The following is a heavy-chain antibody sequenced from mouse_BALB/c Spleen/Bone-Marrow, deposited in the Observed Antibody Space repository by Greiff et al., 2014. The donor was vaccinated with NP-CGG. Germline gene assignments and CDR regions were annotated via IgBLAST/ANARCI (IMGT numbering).Heavy chain of an antibody. CDR1: GFDFSGYW. CDR3: ARNGYYGWMTY. D-gene: IGHD1-2*01. CDR2: INPNSRTI. J-gene: IGHJ3*01. Sequence: EVMLVESGGGLVQPGGSLQLSCAASGFDFSGYWMTWVRQAPGTGLEWIGEINPNSRTINYKPSLKEKFIMSRDNAKNTLYLQMSKVRSEDTALYYCARNGYYGWMTYWGQGTLVTVSA. V-gene: IGHV4-1*02.